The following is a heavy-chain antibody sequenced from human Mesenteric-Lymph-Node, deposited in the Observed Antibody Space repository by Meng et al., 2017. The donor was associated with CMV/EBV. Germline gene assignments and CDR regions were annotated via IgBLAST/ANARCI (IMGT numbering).Heavy chain of an antibody. Sequence: VQLEESGPGLVQSSETLSLTCIVSGVSVTSGAYHWSWIRQSPGKGLEWIGYIYGTGITIYNPSLKSRVTILLETSKNQFSLKLNSVTTADTAVYYCAKSRSSTPGIVDDWGQGTLVTVSS. V-gene: IGHV4-61*08. D-gene: IGHD2/OR15-2a*01. CDR1: GVSVTSGAYH. CDR2: IYGTGIT. CDR3: AKSRSSTPGIVDD. J-gene: IGHJ4*02.